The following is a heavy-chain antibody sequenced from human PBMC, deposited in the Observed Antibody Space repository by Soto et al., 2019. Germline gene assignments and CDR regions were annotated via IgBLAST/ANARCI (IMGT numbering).Heavy chain of an antibody. Sequence: PGWSLRLSCEASGFTFSTTAMAWVRQAPGKGPEWVSTISGSGVNTYYTDSVKGRFTISRGNSKRMLFLQMNNLRVEDTAVYFCAAVMGSDYDHVWGSLSFEHWGKGSLVTVS. J-gene: IGHJ5*02. CDR3: AAVMGSDYDHVWGSLSFEH. CDR1: GFTFSTTA. V-gene: IGHV3-23*01. CDR2: ISGSGVNT. D-gene: IGHD3-16*01.